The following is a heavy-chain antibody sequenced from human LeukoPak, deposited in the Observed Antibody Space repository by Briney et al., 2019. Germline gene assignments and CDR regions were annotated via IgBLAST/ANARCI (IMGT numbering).Heavy chain of an antibody. V-gene: IGHV4-34*01. CDR2: INHSGST. D-gene: IGHD3-9*01. Sequence: PSETLSLTCAVYGGSFSGYYWSWIRQPPGKGLEWIGEINHSGSTNYNPSLNSRVTISVDTSKNQFSLKLSSVTAADTAVYYCARGVEGDILNWGQGTLVTVSS. J-gene: IGHJ4*02. CDR3: ARGVEGDILN. CDR1: GGSFSGYY.